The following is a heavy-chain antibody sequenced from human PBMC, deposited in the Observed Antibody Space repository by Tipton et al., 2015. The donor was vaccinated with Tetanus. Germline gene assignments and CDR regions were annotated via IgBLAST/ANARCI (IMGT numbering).Heavy chain of an antibody. J-gene: IGHJ4*02. CDR3: ARVPTNPLAVDRPTDY. CDR2: ISVYNGNT. Sequence: QLVQSGAEVKKPGASVKVSCKASGYTFNTFGISWVRQAPGQGLEWIGWISVYNGNTNYGQNVQGRVTMTTDTPTSTAYMESRSLRSDDTAVYYCARVPTNPLAVDRPTDYWGQGTLVTVSS. V-gene: IGHV1-18*01. CDR1: GYTFNTFG. D-gene: IGHD2-2*01.